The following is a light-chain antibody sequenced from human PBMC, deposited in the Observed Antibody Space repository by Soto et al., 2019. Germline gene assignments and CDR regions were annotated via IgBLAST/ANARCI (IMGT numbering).Light chain of an antibody. CDR2: DVS. Sequence: QSVLTQPASVSGSPGQSITISCTGTNVDVGGYNYVSWYQQRPGEAPKLVIFDVSNRPSGVSDRFSGSKSGNTASLTISGLQAEDEGDYFCCSYSTDTTLYVFGSGTKVTVL. CDR3: CSYSTDTTLYV. V-gene: IGLV2-14*01. J-gene: IGLJ1*01. CDR1: NVDVGGYNY.